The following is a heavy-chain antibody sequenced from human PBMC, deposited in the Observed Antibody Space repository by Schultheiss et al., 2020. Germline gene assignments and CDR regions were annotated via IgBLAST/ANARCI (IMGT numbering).Heavy chain of an antibody. CDR3: AGRGYSGYDF. CDR2: INHSGST. Sequence: ESLKISCAVYGGSFSGYYWSWIRQPPGKGLEWIGEINHSGSTNYNPSLKSRVTISVDKSKNQFSLKLSSVTAADTAVYYCAGRGYSGYDFWGQGTLVTVSS. CDR1: GGSFSGYY. V-gene: IGHV4-34*01. D-gene: IGHD5-12*01. J-gene: IGHJ4*02.